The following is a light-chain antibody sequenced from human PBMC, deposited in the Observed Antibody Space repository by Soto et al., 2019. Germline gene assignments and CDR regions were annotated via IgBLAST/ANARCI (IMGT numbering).Light chain of an antibody. CDR1: LSVSVY. J-gene: IGKJ5*01. V-gene: IGKV3-11*01. CDR3: QQFTGWPPSIT. Sequence: VVLTQSPATLSLSPGERSTLSCRTSLSVSVYLDWYQQKPGQAPRLLISDASNRATGIPARFSGSGSGTDFTLTISRLQSEDFAIYFCQQFTGWPPSITCGQGTRREIK. CDR2: DAS.